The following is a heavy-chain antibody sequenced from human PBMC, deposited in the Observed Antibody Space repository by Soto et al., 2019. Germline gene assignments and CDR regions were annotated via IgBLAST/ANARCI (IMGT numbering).Heavy chain of an antibody. CDR2: IYYSGST. CDR3: AGRYSYGSFFDY. J-gene: IGHJ4*02. Sequence: NPSETLSLTCTVSGDPLTSYYWSWLRQPPGKGLEWIGNIYYSGSTNYNPSLKSRLTISVDTSKNQFSLKLSSVTAADTAVYFCAGRYSYGSFFDYWGQGALVTVSS. CDR1: GDPLTSYY. V-gene: IGHV4-59*01. D-gene: IGHD5-18*01.